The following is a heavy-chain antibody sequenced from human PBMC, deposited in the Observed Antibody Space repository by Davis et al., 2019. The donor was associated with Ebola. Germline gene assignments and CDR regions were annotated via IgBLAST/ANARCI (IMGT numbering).Heavy chain of an antibody. CDR3: ARREEYLFYFDY. D-gene: IGHD6-6*01. CDR1: GFTLNRYA. J-gene: IGHJ4*02. Sequence: PGGSLRLSCEASGFTLNRYAMHWVRQAPGKGLEWVALTSYDGTIKHYTDSVRGRFSVSRDNSKNTLYLEMNSVKAEDTAVYYCARREEYLFYFDYWGQGALVTVST. V-gene: IGHV3-30-3*01. CDR2: TSYDGTIK.